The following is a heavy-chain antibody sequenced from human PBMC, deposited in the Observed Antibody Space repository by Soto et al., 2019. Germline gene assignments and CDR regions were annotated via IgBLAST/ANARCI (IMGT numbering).Heavy chain of an antibody. V-gene: IGHV3-66*01. D-gene: IGHD3-22*01. J-gene: IGHJ4*02. CDR3: ARDRRNGYYYDSSGYDY. CDR1: GFTVSSNY. CDR2: IYSGGST. Sequence: GGSLRLSCAASGFTVSSNYMSWVRQAPGKGLEWVSVIYSGGSTYYADSVKGRFTISRDNSKNTLYLQMNSLRAEDTAVYYCARDRRNGYYYDSSGYDYWGQGTLVTVSS.